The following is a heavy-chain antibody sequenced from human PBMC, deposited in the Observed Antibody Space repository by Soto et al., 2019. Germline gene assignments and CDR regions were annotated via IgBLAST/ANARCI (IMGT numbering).Heavy chain of an antibody. Sequence: PGGSLRLSCAASGFTFRSYGMHWVRQAPGKGLEWVAVISYDGSNKYYADSVKGRFTISRDNSKNTLYVQMNSLRAEDTAVYYCARYCGASSCYSGFDFWGRGTLVTVSS. CDR2: ISYDGSNK. D-gene: IGHD2-15*01. CDR1: GFTFRSYG. J-gene: IGHJ4*02. V-gene: IGHV3-30*03. CDR3: ARYCGASSCYSGFDF.